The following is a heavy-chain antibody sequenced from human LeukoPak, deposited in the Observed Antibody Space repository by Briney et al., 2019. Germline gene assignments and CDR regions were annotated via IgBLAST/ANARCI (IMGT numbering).Heavy chain of an antibody. D-gene: IGHD6-19*01. CDR2: IYYSGST. CDR1: GGSISSSSYY. V-gene: IGHV4-39*07. J-gene: IGHJ4*02. Sequence: SETLPLTCTVSGGSISSSSYYWGWIRQPPGKGLEWIGSIYYSGSTYYNPSLKSRVTISVDTSKNQFSLKLSSVTAADTAMYYCARGTLYSGWSYYFDYWGQGSQVTVSS. CDR3: ARGTLYSGWSYYFDY.